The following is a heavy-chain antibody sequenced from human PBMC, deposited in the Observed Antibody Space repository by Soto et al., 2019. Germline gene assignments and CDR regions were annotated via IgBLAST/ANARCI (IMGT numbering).Heavy chain of an antibody. J-gene: IGHJ4*02. V-gene: IGHV1-2*02. CDR3: AREASAALALDY. Sequence: GASVKVSCKASGYTFTAYSMHWVRQAPGQGLEWIGWFNPNSGDTVYAEKFQGRVTLTRDTSISTAYMGLSSLRSDDTALYYCAREASAALALDYWGQGTLVTVSS. CDR2: FNPNSGDT. D-gene: IGHD6-13*01. CDR1: GYTFTAYS.